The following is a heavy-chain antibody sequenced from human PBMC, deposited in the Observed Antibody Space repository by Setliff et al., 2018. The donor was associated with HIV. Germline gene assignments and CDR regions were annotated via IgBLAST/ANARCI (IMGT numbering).Heavy chain of an antibody. D-gene: IGHD2-2*02. CDR3: ARIQLVCSSTSCYKGVIDY. J-gene: IGHJ4*02. CDR2: IDWDDDT. Sequence: SGPTLVNPTQALTLTCTVSGFSLGTTGMCVSWIRQPPGKALEWLARIDWDDDTHYNASLKTRLTVSKDTSKNQVVLTMTNMDPVDTATYYCARIQLVCSSTSCYKGVIDYWGQGTLVTVSS. V-gene: IGHV2-70*11. CDR1: GFSLGTTGMC.